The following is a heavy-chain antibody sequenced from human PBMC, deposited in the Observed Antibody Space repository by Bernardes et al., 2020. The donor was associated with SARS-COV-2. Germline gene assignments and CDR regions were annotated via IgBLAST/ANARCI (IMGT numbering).Heavy chain of an antibody. CDR1: GFTFVSSG. CDR2: LSYDGSNK. CDR3: AKDTWYYYYGMDV. J-gene: IGHJ6*02. V-gene: IGHV3-30*18. Sequence: CQRLSCGASGFTFVSSGMHWVRQDPCKGLEWVAVLSYDGSNKYYADSVKGRFTISRDNSKNTLYLQMNSLRAEETAVYYCAKDTWYYYYGMDVWGQGTTVTVSS.